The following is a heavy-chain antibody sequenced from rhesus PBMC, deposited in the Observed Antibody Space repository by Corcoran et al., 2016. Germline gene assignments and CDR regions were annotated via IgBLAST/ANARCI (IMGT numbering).Heavy chain of an antibody. CDR3: ARSVSSGSYYPEYFEF. D-gene: IGHD3-16*01. J-gene: IGHJ1*01. CDR1: GGSISSNY. V-gene: IGHV4-173*01. CDR2: ISGSGGST. Sequence: QLQLQESGPGLVKPSETLSLTCAVSGGSISSNYWSWIRQPPGKGLEWIGRISGSGGSTDYNPSLKSRCTISTDPSKNQFSLKLSSVTAADTAVYYCARSVSSGSYYPEYFEFWGQGALVTVSS.